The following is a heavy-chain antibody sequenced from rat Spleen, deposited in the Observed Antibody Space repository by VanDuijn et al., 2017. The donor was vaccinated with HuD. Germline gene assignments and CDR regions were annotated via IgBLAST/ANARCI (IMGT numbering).Heavy chain of an antibody. CDR1: GFTFSDYN. CDR3: ARLDYPGITDLDY. J-gene: IGHJ2*01. Sequence: EVQLVESGGGLVQPGRSLKLSCAASGFTFSDYNMAWVRQAPKKGLEWVATIFNIGSSTYYRDSVKGRFTISRDNAKSSLSLQMDSLRSEDTATYYCARLDYPGITDLDYWGQGVMVTVSS. V-gene: IGHV5-7*01. CDR2: IFNIGSST. D-gene: IGHD1-4*01.